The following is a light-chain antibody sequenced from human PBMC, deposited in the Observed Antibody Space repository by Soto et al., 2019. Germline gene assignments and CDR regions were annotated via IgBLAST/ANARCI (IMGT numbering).Light chain of an antibody. CDR3: QQYNSYSPYT. J-gene: IGKJ2*01. V-gene: IGKV1-5*03. CDR1: QSISSW. Sequence: DIQMTQSPSTLSASVGDRVTITCRASQSISSWLAWYQQKPGKAPKLLIYKASSLESGVPSRFSGSGSGTAFTLPTSSLQHDDFATYYYQQYNSYSPYTFGQGTKLEIK. CDR2: KAS.